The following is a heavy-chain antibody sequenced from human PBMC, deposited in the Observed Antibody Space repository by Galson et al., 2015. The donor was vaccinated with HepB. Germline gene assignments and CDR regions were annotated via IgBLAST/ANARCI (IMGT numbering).Heavy chain of an antibody. Sequence: SVKVSCKASGGTFSSYAISWVRQAPGQGLEWMGGIIPIFGTANYAQKFQGRVTITADESTSTAYMELSSLRSEDMAVYYCARAQGGTPDPDAFDIWGQGTMVTVSS. D-gene: IGHD1-7*01. CDR1: GGTFSSYA. CDR2: IIPIFGTA. J-gene: IGHJ3*02. CDR3: ARAQGGTPDPDAFDI. V-gene: IGHV1-69*13.